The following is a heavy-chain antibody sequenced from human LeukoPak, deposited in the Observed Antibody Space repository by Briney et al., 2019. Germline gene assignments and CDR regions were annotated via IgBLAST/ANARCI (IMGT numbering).Heavy chain of an antibody. Sequence: SETLSLTCAVYGGSFSGYYWSWIRQPPGKGLEWIGEINHSGSTNYNPSLKSRVTISVDTSKNQFSLNLSSVTAADTAMYYCAREAYDVLTSDWFDPWGQGTLVTVSS. V-gene: IGHV4-34*01. J-gene: IGHJ5*02. CDR3: AREAYDVLTSDWFDP. D-gene: IGHD3-9*01. CDR2: INHSGST. CDR1: GGSFSGYY.